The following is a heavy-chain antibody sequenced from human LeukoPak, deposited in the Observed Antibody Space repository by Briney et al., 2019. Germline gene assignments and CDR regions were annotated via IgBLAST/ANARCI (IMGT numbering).Heavy chain of an antibody. CDR3: ARQGGGFWYFDL. Sequence: PSETLSLTCTVSGGSISSYYWSWIRQPPGKGLEWIGYIYYSGSTNYSPSLKSRVTISVDTSKNQLSLKLSSVTAADTAVYYCARQGGGFWYFDLWGRGTLVTVSS. D-gene: IGHD6-25*01. V-gene: IGHV4-59*08. CDR1: GGSISSYY. J-gene: IGHJ2*01. CDR2: IYYSGST.